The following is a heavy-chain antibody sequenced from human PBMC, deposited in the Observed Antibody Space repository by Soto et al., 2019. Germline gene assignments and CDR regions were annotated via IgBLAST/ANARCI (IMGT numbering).Heavy chain of an antibody. CDR1: GCSISSYY. Sequence: SETLSLTCTVSGCSISSYYWSWIRQPPRKVLEWIGYIYYSGSTNYNPYLKRRVTISVDTSKNQFSRKLTSVTAADTAVYYCARDTCGRLNWFDPWGQGTLVTVSS. CDR3: ARDTCGRLNWFDP. V-gene: IGHV4-59*01. J-gene: IGHJ5*02. D-gene: IGHD2-21*01. CDR2: IYYSGST.